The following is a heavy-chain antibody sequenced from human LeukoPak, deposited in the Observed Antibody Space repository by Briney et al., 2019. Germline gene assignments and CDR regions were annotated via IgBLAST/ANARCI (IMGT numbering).Heavy chain of an antibody. V-gene: IGHV1-69*13. Sequence: VASVKVSCKASGDTFSSYAISWVRQAPGQGLEWMGGIIPIFGTANYAQKFQGRVTITADESTSTAYMELSSLRSEDTAVYYCARELAGTVGYFDYWGQGTLVTVSS. CDR1: GDTFSSYA. CDR3: ARELAGTVGYFDY. D-gene: IGHD4-23*01. J-gene: IGHJ4*02. CDR2: IIPIFGTA.